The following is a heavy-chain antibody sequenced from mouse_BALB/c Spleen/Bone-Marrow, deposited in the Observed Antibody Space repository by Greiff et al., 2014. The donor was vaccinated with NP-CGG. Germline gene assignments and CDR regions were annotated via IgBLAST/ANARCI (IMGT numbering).Heavy chain of an antibody. CDR1: GFTFSSYA. Sequence: EVMLVESEGGLVKPGGSLKLSCAASGFTFSSYAMSWVRQTPEKRLEWVATISSGGSYTYYPDSVKGRFTISRDNAKNTLYLQMSSLRSEDTAMYYCARPRFAYWGQGTLVTVSA. J-gene: IGHJ3*01. CDR3: ARPRFAY. V-gene: IGHV5-9-1*01. CDR2: ISSGGSYT.